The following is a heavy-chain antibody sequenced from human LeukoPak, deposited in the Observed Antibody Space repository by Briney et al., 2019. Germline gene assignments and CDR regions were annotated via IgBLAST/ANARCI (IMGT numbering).Heavy chain of an antibody. CDR3: ARNNWNYAFDY. J-gene: IGHJ4*02. V-gene: IGHV3-53*01. CDR1: GFTVSSNY. Sequence: PGGSLRLSCAASGFTVSSNYMSWVRQAPGKGLEWVSVIYNGGSTYYADSVKGRFTISRDNSKNTLYLQMNSLRAEDTAVYYCARNNWNYAFDYWGQGTLVTVSS. CDR2: IYNGGST. D-gene: IGHD1-7*01.